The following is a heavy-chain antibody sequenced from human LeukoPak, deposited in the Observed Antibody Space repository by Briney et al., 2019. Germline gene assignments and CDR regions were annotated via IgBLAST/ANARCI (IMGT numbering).Heavy chain of an antibody. J-gene: IGHJ4*02. CDR2: ISGSGLSI. CDR3: AGDNIENGDLDYLDL. V-gene: IGHV3-48*03. Sequence: PGGSLRLSCAASGFIFNSYGMNWVRQALGKGLEWVSYISGSGLSIYYADSVKGRFTISRDNARNSLYLQMNSLRDEDTAVYYCAGDNIENGDLDYLDLWGQGTLVTVSS. CDR1: GFIFNSYG. D-gene: IGHD2-21*02.